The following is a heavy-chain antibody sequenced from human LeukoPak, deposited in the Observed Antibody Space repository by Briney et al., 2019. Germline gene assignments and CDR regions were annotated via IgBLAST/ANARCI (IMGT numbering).Heavy chain of an antibody. CDR2: ISGSGRST. D-gene: IGHD3-22*01. J-gene: IGHJ4*02. V-gene: IGHV3-23*01. Sequence: QPGGSLRLSCAAYGFTFSNYGMSWVRQAPGKGLEWVSGISGSGRSTYYADSVKGRFTISRDNSKNTLYLQMNSLRAEDTAVYYCARAYYYDSSGYLGFWGQGTLVTVSS. CDR3: ARAYYYDSSGYLGF. CDR1: GFTFSNYG.